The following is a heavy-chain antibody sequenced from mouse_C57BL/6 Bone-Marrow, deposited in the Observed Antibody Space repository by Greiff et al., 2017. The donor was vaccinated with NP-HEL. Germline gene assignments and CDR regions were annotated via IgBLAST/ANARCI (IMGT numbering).Heavy chain of an antibody. Sequence: QVQLQQSGAELARPGASVKLSCKASGYTFTSYGISWVKQRTGQGLEWIGEIYPRSGNTYYNEKFKGKATLTADKSSSTAYMELRSLTSEDSAVYFCARPDYYGSSSLDFDVWGTGTTVTVSS. V-gene: IGHV1-81*01. CDR1: GYTFTSYG. J-gene: IGHJ1*03. CDR2: IYPRSGNT. D-gene: IGHD1-1*01. CDR3: ARPDYYGSSSLDFDV.